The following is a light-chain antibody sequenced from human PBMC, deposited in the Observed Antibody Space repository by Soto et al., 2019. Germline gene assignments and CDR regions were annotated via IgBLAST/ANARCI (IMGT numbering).Light chain of an antibody. CDR2: GAS. J-gene: IGKJ5*01. CDR3: QQYGTSPT. Sequence: EVVLTQSPGTLSLSPGERATLSCRASQSVSSSYLAGYQQKPCQAPRLLIYGASSRATGIPDRFSGSGSGTDFTLTISRLEPEDFAVYYCQQYGTSPTFGQGTRLEIK. V-gene: IGKV3-20*01. CDR1: QSVSSSY.